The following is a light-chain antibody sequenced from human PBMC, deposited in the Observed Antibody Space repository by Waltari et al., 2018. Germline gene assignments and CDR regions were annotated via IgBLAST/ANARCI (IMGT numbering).Light chain of an antibody. V-gene: IGLV2-23*03. CDR1: NSNVGSYNL. CDR3: CSNVGSSVF. CDR2: EGN. Sequence: QSALTQPASVSGSPGQSITISCTGFNSNVGSYNLVSWYQKHPGKAPKRLIYEGNRRPSGGSNRFSGSKSDNTASLTLSGLQAEDEADYYCCSNVGSSVFFGGGTKLTVL. J-gene: IGLJ2*01.